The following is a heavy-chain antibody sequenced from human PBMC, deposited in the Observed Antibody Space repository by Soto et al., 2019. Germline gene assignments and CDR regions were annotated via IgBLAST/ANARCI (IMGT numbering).Heavy chain of an antibody. CDR3: AKETIAVGLFDY. CDR1: GGTFSSYT. CDR2: IIPILGIA. V-gene: IGHV1-69*08. J-gene: IGHJ4*02. D-gene: IGHD6-19*01. Sequence: QVQLVQSGAEVKKPGSSVKVSCKASGGTFSSYTISWVRQAPGQGLEWMGRIIPILGIANYAQKFQGRVTITADKSTSKAYMDLSSLRSEDTAVYYCAKETIAVGLFDYWGQGTLVTVSS.